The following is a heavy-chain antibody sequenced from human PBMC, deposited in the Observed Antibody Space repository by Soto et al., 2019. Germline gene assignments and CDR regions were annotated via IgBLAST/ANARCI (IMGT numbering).Heavy chain of an antibody. Sequence: SETLSLTCTVSGGSISRSTYYWGWIRQPPGKGLEWIGSIYYSGSTYYRPSLKSRVTISVDTSKNQFSLKLSSVTAADTAVYYCARGDGDYNFFHYYGLDVWGPGTTVTVSS. CDR3: ARGDGDYNFFHYYGLDV. CDR1: GGSISRSTYY. CDR2: IYYSGST. D-gene: IGHD4-17*01. V-gene: IGHV4-39*07. J-gene: IGHJ6*02.